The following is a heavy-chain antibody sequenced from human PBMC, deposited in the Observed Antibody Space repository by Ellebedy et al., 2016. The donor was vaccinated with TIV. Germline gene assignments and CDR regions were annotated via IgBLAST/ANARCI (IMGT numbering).Heavy chain of an antibody. CDR3: ARDPCSSTSCPWSDP. J-gene: IGHJ5*02. V-gene: IGHV1-2*02. D-gene: IGHD2-2*01. CDR1: GYTFTGYY. Sequence: ASVKVSCKASGYTFTGYYMHWVRQAPGQGLEWMGWINPNSGGTNYSQKFQGRVTMPRDTSISTAYMELSRLRSDDTAVYYCARDPCSSTSCPWSDPWGQGTLVTVSS. CDR2: INPNSGGT.